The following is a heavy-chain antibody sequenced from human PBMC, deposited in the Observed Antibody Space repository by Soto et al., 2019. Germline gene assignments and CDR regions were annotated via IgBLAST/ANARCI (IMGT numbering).Heavy chain of an antibody. CDR3: ASHSVYCYDSNFFDY. V-gene: IGHV4-39*02. CDR1: GGSIISSSYY. CDR2: TSYSGSA. D-gene: IGHD3-22*01. J-gene: IGHJ4*02. Sequence: SETLSLTCTFSGGSIISSSYYWGWIREPPGKGRGWIGSTSYSGSADDNPSLNSRVTISVDTTKTHFPLTLSSVTAADAAVYYSASHSVYCYDSNFFDYWGQGTLVTVSS.